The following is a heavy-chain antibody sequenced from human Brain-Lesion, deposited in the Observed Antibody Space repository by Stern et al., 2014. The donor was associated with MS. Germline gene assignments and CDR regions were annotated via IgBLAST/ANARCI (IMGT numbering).Heavy chain of an antibody. J-gene: IGHJ6*02. CDR3: ARYCSGGSCYFHGLDV. CDR1: GFTVSSTY. V-gene: IGHV3-53*01. CDR2: LYSGGGT. Sequence: EVQLVESGGGLMQPGGSLRLSCEASGFTVSSTYMSWVRQAPGKGLEWISVLYSGGGTRDGDSVKGRFTISRDTSKNTLYLQMDSLRADDTAVYYCARYCSGGSCYFHGLDVWGQGTTVTVSS. D-gene: IGHD2-15*01.